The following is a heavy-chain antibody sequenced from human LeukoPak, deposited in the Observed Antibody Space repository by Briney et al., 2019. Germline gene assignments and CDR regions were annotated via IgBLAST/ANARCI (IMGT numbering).Heavy chain of an antibody. CDR2: INHSGST. J-gene: IGHJ5*02. V-gene: IGHV4-34*01. CDR3: ARGGRTFWSAYYKSWFDP. CDR1: GGSFSGYY. Sequence: SETLSLTCAVYGGSFSGYYWSWIRQPPGKGLEWIGEINHSGSTNYNPSLKSRVTISVDSSKNQFSLKLSSVTAADTAVYYCARGGRTFWSAYYKSWFDPWGQGTLVTVSS. D-gene: IGHD3-3*01.